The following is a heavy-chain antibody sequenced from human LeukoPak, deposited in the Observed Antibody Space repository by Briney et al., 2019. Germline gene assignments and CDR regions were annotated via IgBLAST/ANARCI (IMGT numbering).Heavy chain of an antibody. J-gene: IGHJ4*02. D-gene: IGHD3-22*01. V-gene: IGHV1-2*02. Sequence: ASVKVSCKASGYTFTGYYMHWVRQAPGQGLEWMGWINPNSGGTNYAQKFQGRVTMTRDTSISTAYMELSRLRSDDTAMYYCARAGYYYDSSGYLIPLYYFDYWGQGTLVTVSS. CDR1: GYTFTGYY. CDR3: ARAGYYYDSSGYLIPLYYFDY. CDR2: INPNSGGT.